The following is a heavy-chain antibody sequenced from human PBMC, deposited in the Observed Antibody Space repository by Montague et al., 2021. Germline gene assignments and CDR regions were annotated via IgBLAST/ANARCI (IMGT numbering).Heavy chain of an antibody. CDR1: GFSFGDYA. J-gene: IGHJ4*02. D-gene: IGHD2-8*01. CDR3: SRGVAGAMG. CDR2: IRIKAYSGTT. V-gene: IGHV3-49*03. Sequence: SLRLSCAGSGFSFGDYAMGWFRQAPGKGLEWVGFIRIKAYSGTTEYAASVKGRFIISRDDSKSIVYLHMNSLKTDDTGVYYCSRGVAGAMGWGQGTLVIVSS.